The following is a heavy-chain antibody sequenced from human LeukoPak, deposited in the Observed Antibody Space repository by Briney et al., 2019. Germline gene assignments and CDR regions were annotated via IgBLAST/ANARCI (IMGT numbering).Heavy chain of an antibody. Sequence: SETLSLTCTVSGGSISSYYWSWIRQPAGKGLEWIGRIYTSGSTTYNPSLKSRVTMSVDTSKNQFSLKLSSVTAADTAVYYCAREQEMATTRGFDYWGQGTLVTVSS. CDR3: AREQEMATTRGFDY. D-gene: IGHD5-24*01. CDR2: IYTSGST. V-gene: IGHV4-4*07. J-gene: IGHJ4*02. CDR1: GGSISSYY.